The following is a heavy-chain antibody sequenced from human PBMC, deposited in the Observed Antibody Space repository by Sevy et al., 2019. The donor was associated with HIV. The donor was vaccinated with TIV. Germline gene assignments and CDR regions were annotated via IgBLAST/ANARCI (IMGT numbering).Heavy chain of an antibody. J-gene: IGHJ4*02. Sequence: SETLSLTCTVSGGSITSLYWSWIRQPPGKGLEWIANIYYNGHINYNPSLKSRVTFSLDTSKNQFSLGLSSVTAADTAMYYCAGENAWGRGYSWGQGTLVTVSS. CDR3: AGENAWGRGYS. CDR1: GGSITSLY. V-gene: IGHV4-59*08. D-gene: IGHD1-26*01. CDR2: IYYNGHI.